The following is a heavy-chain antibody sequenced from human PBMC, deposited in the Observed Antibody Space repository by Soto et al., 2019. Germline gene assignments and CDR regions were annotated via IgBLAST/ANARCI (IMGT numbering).Heavy chain of an antibody. CDR1: GGSISSGGYS. V-gene: IGHV4-30-2*01. CDR2: IYHSGST. CDR3: ARDQVGGWFDP. Sequence: SETLSLTCAVSGGSISSGGYSWSWIRQPPGKGPEWIGYIYHSGSTYYNPSLKSRVTISVDRSKNQFSLKLSSVTAADTAVYYCARDQVGGWFDPWGQGTLVTVSS. D-gene: IGHD3-10*01. J-gene: IGHJ5*02.